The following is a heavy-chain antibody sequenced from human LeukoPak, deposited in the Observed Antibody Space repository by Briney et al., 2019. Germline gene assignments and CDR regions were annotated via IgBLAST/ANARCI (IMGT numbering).Heavy chain of an antibody. D-gene: IGHD2-2*01. CDR1: GYRFTSYW. Sequence: GESLQISCKGSGYRFTSYWIGWVRRMPGKGLEWMGLIYAGDSNTRYRPSFQGQVTISVDKSSSTAYLQWSSLKASDTAMYYCARLGGDLYCTSTRCFYDYWGQGTLVTVSP. V-gene: IGHV5-51*01. CDR2: IYAGDSNT. J-gene: IGHJ4*02. CDR3: ARLGGDLYCTSTRCFYDY.